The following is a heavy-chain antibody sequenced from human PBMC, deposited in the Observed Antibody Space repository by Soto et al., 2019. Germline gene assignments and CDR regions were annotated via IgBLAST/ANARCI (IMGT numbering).Heavy chain of an antibody. D-gene: IGHD1-1*01. CDR2: IYATGTT. Sequence: SETLSLTCTVSGGSINFYYWSWIRQAPGKRLEWIGRIYATGTTDYNPSLKSRVMMSVDTSKKQFSLKLRSVTAADTAVYYCVRDGTKTLRDWFDPWGQGISVTVSS. CDR3: VRDGTKTLRDWFDP. CDR1: GGSINFYY. J-gene: IGHJ5*02. V-gene: IGHV4-4*07.